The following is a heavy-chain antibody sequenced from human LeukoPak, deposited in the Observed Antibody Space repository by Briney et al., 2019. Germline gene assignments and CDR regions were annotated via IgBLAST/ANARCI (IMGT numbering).Heavy chain of an antibody. V-gene: IGHV3-64D*06. D-gene: IGHD6-6*01. Sequence: GESLRLSCSASGFTFNRFYLHWVRQAPGKGLEFVSHISSNGATTYYADSVKGRFTISRDNSKNTLYLQMSSLRADDTAVYYCVKDRSIAAPNNDFFDSWGQGALVTVSS. J-gene: IGHJ4*02. CDR3: VKDRSIAAPNNDFFDS. CDR2: ISSNGATT. CDR1: GFTFNRFY.